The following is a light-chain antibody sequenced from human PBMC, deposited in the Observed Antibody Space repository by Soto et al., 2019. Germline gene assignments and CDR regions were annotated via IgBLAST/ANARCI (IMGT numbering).Light chain of an antibody. CDR2: GVY. V-gene: IGKV1-5*01. J-gene: IGKJ1*01. CDR3: QQYDSYSRT. CDR1: QSISSS. Sequence: DIRMTQSPSCLYASVGDKFTLTCRASQSISSSLNWYQQKSGKAPNLLIYGVYRLQGGVTSRFSGSGSGTEFTITISSLQPDDFATYYCQQYDSYSRTFGQGTKVDNK.